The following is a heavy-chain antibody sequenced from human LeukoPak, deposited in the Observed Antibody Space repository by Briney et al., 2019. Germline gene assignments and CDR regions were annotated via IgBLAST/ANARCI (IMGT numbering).Heavy chain of an antibody. CDR2: ISSDGGST. J-gene: IGHJ5*02. CDR1: GFTFSSYG. Sequence: GGSLRLSCAASGFTFSSYGMHWVRQAPGKGLEYVSAISSDGGSTYYADSVKGRFTISRDNSKNTLYLQMGSLKTEDMALYYCARDYSSSWSNWFDPWGQGTLVTVSS. CDR3: ARDYSSSWSNWFDP. V-gene: IGHV3-64*02. D-gene: IGHD6-13*01.